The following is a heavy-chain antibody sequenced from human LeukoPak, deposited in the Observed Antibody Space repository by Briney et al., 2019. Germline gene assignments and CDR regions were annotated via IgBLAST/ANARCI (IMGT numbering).Heavy chain of an antibody. D-gene: IGHD4-11*01. CDR1: EFTFSNYA. CDR3: ARSGGLQKFDY. J-gene: IGHJ4*02. V-gene: IGHV3-30-3*01. Sequence: GGSLRLSCAASEFTFSNYAVHWVRQAPGKGLQWVAVISYDGNTIHYADSVKGRFTISRDTSKNTLYLQMNGLRTEDTAVYYCARSGGLQKFDYWGQGTLVTVSS. CDR2: ISYDGNTI.